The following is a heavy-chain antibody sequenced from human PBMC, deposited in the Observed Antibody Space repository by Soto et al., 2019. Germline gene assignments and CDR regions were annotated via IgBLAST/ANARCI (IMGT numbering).Heavy chain of an antibody. CDR2: IIPIFGTA. J-gene: IGHJ6*02. CDR1: GYTFSDYY. D-gene: IGHD2-15*01. V-gene: IGHV1-69*13. Sequence: SVKVSCKASGYTFSDYYIHWVRQAPGQGLEWMGGIIPIFGTANYAQKFQGRVTITADESTSTAYMELSSLRSEDTAVYYCARTSVVVAATLDYYYYYGMDVWGQGTTVTVSS. CDR3: ARTSVVVAATLDYYYYYGMDV.